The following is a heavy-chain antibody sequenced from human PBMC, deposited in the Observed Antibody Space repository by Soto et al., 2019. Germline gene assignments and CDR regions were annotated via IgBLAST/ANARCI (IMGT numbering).Heavy chain of an antibody. Sequence: PGGSLRLSCAASGFTFSDSAIHWVRQASGKRLEWVGRFRSKAKSYATAYAASVQGRFTISRDDSKNTAYLQMNSLKTEDSAVYYCTRLRDDILTGLDSWGQGALVTVSS. V-gene: IGHV3-73*01. CDR1: GFTFSDSA. D-gene: IGHD3-9*01. CDR2: FRSKAKSYAT. CDR3: TRLRDDILTGLDS. J-gene: IGHJ4*02.